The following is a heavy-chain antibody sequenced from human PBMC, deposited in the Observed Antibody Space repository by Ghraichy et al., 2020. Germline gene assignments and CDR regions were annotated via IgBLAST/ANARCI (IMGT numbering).Heavy chain of an antibody. Sequence: SETLSLTCTVSGGSISSGGYYWSWIRQHPGKGLEWIGYIYYSGSTYYNPSLKSRVTISVDTSKNQFSLKLSSVTAADTAVYYCARTYYDFWSGYPRGMDVWGQGTTVTVSS. CDR1: GGSISSGGYY. J-gene: IGHJ6*02. V-gene: IGHV4-31*03. CDR3: ARTYYDFWSGYPRGMDV. D-gene: IGHD3-3*01. CDR2: IYYSGST.